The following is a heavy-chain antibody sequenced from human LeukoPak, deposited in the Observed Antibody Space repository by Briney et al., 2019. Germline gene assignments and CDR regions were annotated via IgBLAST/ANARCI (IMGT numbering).Heavy chain of an antibody. D-gene: IGHD1-14*01. J-gene: IGHJ5*02. Sequence: SSETLSLTCNVSGGSISSNTYFWGWIRRPPGKGLEWIGSIRYSGSTYYNPSLKSRVTISVDTSKNQFSLNLSSLTAADTAVYYCATPETVSTNNGFAPWGQGPLVTVS. CDR2: IRYSGST. CDR1: GGSISSNTYF. CDR3: ATPETVSTNNGFAP. V-gene: IGHV4-39*01.